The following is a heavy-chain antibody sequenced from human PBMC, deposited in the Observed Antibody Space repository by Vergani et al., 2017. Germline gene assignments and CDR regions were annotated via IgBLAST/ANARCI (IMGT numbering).Heavy chain of an antibody. V-gene: IGHV3-23*04. CDR2: ISGSGGST. CDR3: TTDRGLSSGWYLHPYPFDP. CDR1: GFTFSSYA. D-gene: IGHD6-19*01. J-gene: IGHJ5*02. Sequence: VQLVESGGGVVQPGRSLRLSCAASGFTFSSYAMSWVRQAPGKGLEWVSAISGSGGSTYYADSVKGRFTISRDNSKNTLYLQMNSLRAEDTAVYYCTTDRGLSSGWYLHPYPFDPWGQGTLVTVSS.